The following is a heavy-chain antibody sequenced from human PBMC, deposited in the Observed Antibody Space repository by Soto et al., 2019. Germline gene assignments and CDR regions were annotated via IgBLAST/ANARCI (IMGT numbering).Heavy chain of an antibody. J-gene: IGHJ6*03. V-gene: IGHV1-3*01. CDR1: GYTFTSYA. CDR2: INAGNGNT. Sequence: EASVKVSCKASGYTFTSYAMHWVRQAPGQRLEWMGWINAGNGNTKYSQKFQGRVTITRDTSASTAYMELSSLRSEDTAVYYCARDQIGYYDFWSGYYQDYYYYMDVWGKGTTVTVSS. D-gene: IGHD3-3*01. CDR3: ARDQIGYYDFWSGYYQDYYYYMDV.